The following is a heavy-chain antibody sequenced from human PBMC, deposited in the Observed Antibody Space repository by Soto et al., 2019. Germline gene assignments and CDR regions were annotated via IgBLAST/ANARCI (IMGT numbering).Heavy chain of an antibody. Sequence: QVQLVQSGTEVKKPGSSVKVSCKASGGTFSSYAISWVRQAPGQGLEWMGGIIPIFGTANYAQKFQGRVTITADESTNTAYMELSSLRSEDTAVYYCARADSGDYGKPYHFYAMDVWGQGTTVTVSS. J-gene: IGHJ6*02. D-gene: IGHD4-17*01. CDR3: ARADSGDYGKPYHFYAMDV. V-gene: IGHV1-69*12. CDR2: IIPIFGTA. CDR1: GGTFSSYA.